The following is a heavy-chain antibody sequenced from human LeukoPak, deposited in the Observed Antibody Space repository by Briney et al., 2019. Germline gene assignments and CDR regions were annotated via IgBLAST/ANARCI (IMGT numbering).Heavy chain of an antibody. D-gene: IGHD4-17*01. Sequence: GESLKISCKGSGYRFTTYWLAWVRQMPGKGLEWMGIIYPGDSETRYSPSFQGQVTISADKSISTAYLQWRSLKASDTAMYYCARHSHGDYFDYWGQGTLVTVSS. V-gene: IGHV5-51*01. CDR2: IYPGDSET. CDR1: GYRFTTYW. CDR3: ARHSHGDYFDY. J-gene: IGHJ4*02.